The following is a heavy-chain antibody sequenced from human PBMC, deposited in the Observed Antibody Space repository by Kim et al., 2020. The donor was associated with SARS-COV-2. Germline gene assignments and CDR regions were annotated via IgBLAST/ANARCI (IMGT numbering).Heavy chain of an antibody. CDR1: GGSFSGYY. J-gene: IGHJ5*02. D-gene: IGHD6-19*01. CDR3: ATKGGSSGWYNWFDP. CDR2: INHSGST. Sequence: SETLSLTCAVYGGSFSGYYWSWIRQPPGKGLEWIGEINHSGSTNYNPSLKSRVTISVDTSKNQFSLKLSSVTAADTAVYYCATKGGSSGWYNWFDPWGQGTLVTVSS. V-gene: IGHV4-34*01.